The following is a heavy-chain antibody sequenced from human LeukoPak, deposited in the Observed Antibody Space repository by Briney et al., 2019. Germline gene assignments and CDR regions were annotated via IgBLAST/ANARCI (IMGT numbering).Heavy chain of an antibody. CDR2: IYYSGST. CDR3: ARRLSQYELLWFGELFSHHGNWFDP. CDR1: GGSISSSSYY. Sequence: PSETLSLTCTVSGGSISSSSYYWGWIRQPPGKGLEWIGSIYYSGSTYYNPSLKSRVTISVDTSKNQFSLKLSSVTAADTAVYYCARRLSQYELLWFGELFSHHGNWFDPWGQGTLVTVSS. D-gene: IGHD3-10*01. J-gene: IGHJ5*02. V-gene: IGHV4-39*01.